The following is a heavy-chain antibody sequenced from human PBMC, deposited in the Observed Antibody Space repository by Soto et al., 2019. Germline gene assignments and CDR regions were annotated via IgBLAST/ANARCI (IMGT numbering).Heavy chain of an antibody. CDR3: EAYCGGDRYPYLSDY. CDR1: GFTFSSYG. D-gene: IGHD2-21*02. J-gene: IGHJ4*02. CDR2: ISYDGSNK. V-gene: IGHV3-30*03. Sequence: QVQLVESGGGVVQPGRSLRLSCAASGFTFSSYGMHWVRQAPGKGLEWVAVISYDGSNKYYADSVKGRFTISRDNSKNTLYLQMNSLRAEDTAVYYCEAYCGGDRYPYLSDYWGQGTLVTVSS.